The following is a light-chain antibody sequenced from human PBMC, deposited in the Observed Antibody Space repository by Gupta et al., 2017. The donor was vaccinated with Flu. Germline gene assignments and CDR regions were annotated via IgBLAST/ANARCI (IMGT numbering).Light chain of an antibody. J-gene: IGKJ1*01. CDR2: KAS. Sequence: VGDRVTITCRASQSISSWLAWFQQKPGKAPKLLIYKASNLESGVPSRFRGSGSGTEFTLTISSLQPDDFTTYYCQQYDDYSTFGQGTKVEIK. CDR3: QQYDDYST. V-gene: IGKV1-5*03. CDR1: QSISSW.